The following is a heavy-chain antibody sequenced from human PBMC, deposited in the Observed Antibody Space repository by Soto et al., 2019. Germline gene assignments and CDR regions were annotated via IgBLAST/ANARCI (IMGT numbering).Heavy chain of an antibody. Sequence: GASVKVSCKPSGGTFSSYSISWGRQAPGQGLEWMGGIIPIFGTANYAQKFQGRVTITADESTSTAYMELSSLRSEDTAVYYCARDQGSGSYSLYYGMDVWGQGTTVTVSS. CDR3: ARDQGSGSYSLYYGMDV. CDR2: IIPIFGTA. V-gene: IGHV1-69*13. J-gene: IGHJ6*02. CDR1: GGTFSSYS. D-gene: IGHD3-10*01.